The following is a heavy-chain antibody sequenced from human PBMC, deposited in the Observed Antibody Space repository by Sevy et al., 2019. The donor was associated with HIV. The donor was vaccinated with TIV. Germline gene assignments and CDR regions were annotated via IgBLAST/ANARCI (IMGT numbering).Heavy chain of an antibody. V-gene: IGHV4-59*01. CDR2: IYYSGRT. J-gene: IGHJ6*02. CDR1: GDSISGYY. CDR3: ARGAPYYYYGMDV. Sequence: SETLSLTCTVSGDSISGYYWSWIRQPPGKGLEWIGYIYYSGRTNYNPSLKSRVTISEDTSKNQLYLKLSSVTAEDTAVYYCARGAPYYYYGMDVWGQGTTVTVSS.